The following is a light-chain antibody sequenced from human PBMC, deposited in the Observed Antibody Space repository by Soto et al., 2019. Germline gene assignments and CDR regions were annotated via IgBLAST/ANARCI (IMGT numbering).Light chain of an antibody. Sequence: EIVLTQSPATLSLSPGERATLSCRASQSLSNFLAWYQQKPGQAPRLLIYDASNMATGIPVRFSGSGPGTDFPLTISSLEPEDFAVYYSQQRSNLFTFGPGTTVEIK. CDR3: QQRSNLFT. CDR2: DAS. J-gene: IGKJ3*01. CDR1: QSLSNF. V-gene: IGKV3-11*01.